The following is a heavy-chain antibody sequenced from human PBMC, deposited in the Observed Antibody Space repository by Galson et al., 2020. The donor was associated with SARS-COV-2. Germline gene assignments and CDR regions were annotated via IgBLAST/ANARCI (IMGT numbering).Heavy chain of an antibody. CDR2: INNAGSST. CDR1: GLSSSDYW. D-gene: IGHD6-19*01. V-gene: IGHV3-74*01. Sequence: QAGGSLTLSCTPSGLSSSDYWMHWVRQAPGQGLVWVSRINNAGSSTSYADSVRGRFTISRNNADNTVYLQMNSLRAEDTAVYFCARETVAGSQRYSQGLDSWGQGTLVTVSS. J-gene: IGHJ4*02. CDR3: ARETVAGSQRYSQGLDS.